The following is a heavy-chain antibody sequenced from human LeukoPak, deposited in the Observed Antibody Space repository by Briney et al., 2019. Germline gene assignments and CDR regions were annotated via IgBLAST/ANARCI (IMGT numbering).Heavy chain of an antibody. D-gene: IGHD4-23*01. CDR2: ISAYNGNT. CDR3: ARTPDDYGGNEDHDAFDI. Sequence: ASVKVSCKASGYTFTSYGISWVRQAPGQGLEWMGWISAYNGNTNYAQKLQGRVTMTTDTSTSTAYMELRSLRSDDTAVYYCARTPDDYGGNEDHDAFDIWGQGTMVTVSS. CDR1: GYTFTSYG. J-gene: IGHJ3*02. V-gene: IGHV1-18*01.